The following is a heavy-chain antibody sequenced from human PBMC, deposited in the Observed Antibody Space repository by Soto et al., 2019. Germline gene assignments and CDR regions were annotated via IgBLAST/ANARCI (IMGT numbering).Heavy chain of an antibody. Sequence: QVHLQESGPGRVKPSQTLSLPCTVSGGSISSGDYYWSWIRQLPGKDLEGIAYIYHNGNTYYPPPLKRRATISLDTSRNQFFLNLNSVTAADTAVYYCARDVGSSHGPGHPHYFDYWGQGTLVTVSS. CDR3: ARDVGSSHGPGHPHYFDY. CDR1: GGSISSGDYY. D-gene: IGHD2-2*01. CDR2: IYHNGNT. J-gene: IGHJ4*02. V-gene: IGHV4-31*03.